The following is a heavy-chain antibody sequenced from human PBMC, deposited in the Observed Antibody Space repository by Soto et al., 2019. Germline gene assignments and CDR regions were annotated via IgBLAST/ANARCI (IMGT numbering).Heavy chain of an antibody. CDR2: LIPLFGTT. CDR3: ARGPNWGYRFDS. J-gene: IGHJ4*02. V-gene: IGHV1-69*06. Sequence: QVQLVQSGAEVKKLGSSVKVSCEASGGTFSGHAISWVRQAPGQGPEWMGGLIPLFGTTQHAQRFQGRLTITADKSTTTAYMELTSLRFEDTAIYYCARGPNWGYRFDSWGQGTLVTVSS. D-gene: IGHD7-27*01. CDR1: GGTFSGHA.